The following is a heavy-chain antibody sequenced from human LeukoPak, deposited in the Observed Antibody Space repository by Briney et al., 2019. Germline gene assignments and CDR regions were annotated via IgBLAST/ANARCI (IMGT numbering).Heavy chain of an antibody. D-gene: IGHD3-10*01. CDR3: AKALLWFGEFRVAAFDI. CDR1: GFTFDDYA. J-gene: IGHJ3*02. CDR2: ISWNSGSI. V-gene: IGHV3-9*01. Sequence: PGGSLRLSCAASGFTFDDYAMHWVRQAPGKGLEWVSGISWNSGSIGYADSVKGRFTISRDNAKNSLYLQMNSLRAEDTALYYCAKALLWFGEFRVAAFDIWGQGTMVTVSS.